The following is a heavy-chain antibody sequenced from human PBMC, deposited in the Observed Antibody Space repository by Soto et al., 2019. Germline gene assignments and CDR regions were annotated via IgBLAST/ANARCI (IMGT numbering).Heavy chain of an antibody. CDR3: ARGRVFYYDFWSGYSRHKDYMDV. CDR1: GGSFSGYY. V-gene: IGHV4-34*01. Sequence: PSETLSLTCAVYGGSFSGYYWSWIRQPPGKGLEWIGEINHSGSTNYNPSLKSRVTISVDTSKNQFSLKLSSVTAADTVVYYCARGRVFYYDFWSGYSRHKDYMDVWGKGTTVTVSS. J-gene: IGHJ6*03. D-gene: IGHD3-3*01. CDR2: INHSGST.